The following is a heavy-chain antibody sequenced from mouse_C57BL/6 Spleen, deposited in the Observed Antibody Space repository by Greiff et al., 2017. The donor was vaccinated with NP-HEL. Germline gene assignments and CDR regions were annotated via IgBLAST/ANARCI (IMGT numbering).Heavy chain of an antibody. CDR1: GYTFTDYY. Sequence: VQLKESGPVLVKPGASVKMSCKASGYTFTDYYMNWVKQSHGKSLEWIGVINPYNGGTSYNQKFKGKATLTVDKSSSTAYMELNSLTSEDSAVYYCAIGNYGAYWGQGTLVTVSA. J-gene: IGHJ3*01. V-gene: IGHV1-19*01. CDR2: INPYNGGT. CDR3: AIGNYGAY. D-gene: IGHD2-1*01.